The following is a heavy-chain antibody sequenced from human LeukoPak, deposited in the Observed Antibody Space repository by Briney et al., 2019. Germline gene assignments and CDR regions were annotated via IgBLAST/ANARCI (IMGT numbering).Heavy chain of an antibody. J-gene: IGHJ3*02. Sequence: GGSLRLSCTASGFTFSSYAMHWVRQAPGKGLEWAAVISSDGNTKYYADSVEGRFTISRDNSNNTLYLQMNSLGADDTAIYYCARRRIVGSTDDAFDIWGQGTMVTLSS. CDR1: GFTFSSYA. CDR2: ISSDGNTK. D-gene: IGHD1-26*01. CDR3: ARRRIVGSTDDAFDI. V-gene: IGHV3-30-3*01.